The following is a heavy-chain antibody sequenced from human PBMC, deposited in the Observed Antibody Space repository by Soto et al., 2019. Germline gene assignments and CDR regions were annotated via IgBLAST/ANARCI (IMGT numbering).Heavy chain of an antibody. CDR3: VRGRPRGVSTLPRVDS. CDR2: IWFDGSRE. J-gene: IGHJ4*02. CDR1: GFTVSNIG. Sequence: QVQLVESGGGLVQPGRSLRLSCVASGFTVSNIGMHWVRQAPGKGLEWVAVIWFDGSREYYADSVRGRFTISRGNSKNTRDTQMNRLRADDTALYYCVRGRPRGVSTLPRVDSWGQGALVTVSS. V-gene: IGHV3-33*01. D-gene: IGHD3-10*01.